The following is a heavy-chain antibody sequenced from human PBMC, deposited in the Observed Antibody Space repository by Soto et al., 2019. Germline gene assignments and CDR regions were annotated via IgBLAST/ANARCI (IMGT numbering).Heavy chain of an antibody. CDR3: ARPYSSGWYGDLDY. D-gene: IGHD6-19*01. V-gene: IGHV3-30-3*01. CDR2: ISYDGSNK. CDR1: GFTFSSYA. Sequence: LSCTASGFTFSSYAMHWVRQAPGKGLEWVAVISYDGSNKYYADSVKGRFTISRDNSKNTMYLQMNSLRVEDTAVYYCARPYSSGWYGDLDYWGQGTLVTVSS. J-gene: IGHJ4*02.